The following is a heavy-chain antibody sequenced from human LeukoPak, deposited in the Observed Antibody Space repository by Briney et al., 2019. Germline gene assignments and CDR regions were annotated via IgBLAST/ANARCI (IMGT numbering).Heavy chain of an antibody. J-gene: IGHJ3*02. CDR1: GGSINNYY. CDR2: IYHSGST. V-gene: IGHV4-59*12. D-gene: IGHD3-10*01. Sequence: SSETLSLTCTVSGGSINNYYWSWIRQPPGKGLEWIGYIYHSGSTYCNPSLKSRVTISVDRSKNQFSLRLTSVTAADTAVYYCARSDRDYYDAFHIWGQGTMITVSS. CDR3: ARSDRDYYDAFHI.